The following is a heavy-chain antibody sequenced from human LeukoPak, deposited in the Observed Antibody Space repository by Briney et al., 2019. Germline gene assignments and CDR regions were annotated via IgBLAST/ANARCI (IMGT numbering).Heavy chain of an antibody. CDR1: GFIFSSYS. D-gene: IGHD2-15*01. CDR2: ITSSSSYI. J-gene: IGHJ4*02. V-gene: IGHV3-21*01. Sequence: GGSLRLSCAASGFIFSSYSMNWVRQAPGKGLEWVSSITSSSSYIYYADSVKGRFTISRDNAKNSLFLQMNSLRAKDTAVYYCARTRSGGSSGDYWGQGTLVTVSS. CDR3: ARTRSGGSSGDY.